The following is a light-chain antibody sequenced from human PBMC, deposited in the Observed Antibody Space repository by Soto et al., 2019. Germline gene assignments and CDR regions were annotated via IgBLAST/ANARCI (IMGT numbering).Light chain of an antibody. V-gene: IGKV1-39*01. J-gene: IGKJ4*01. Sequence: DLQMTQSPSSLSASVGDRVTITCRASQSISSYLYWYQQKPGKAPKLLIYAASSLQSGVPSRFSGSGSGTDFTLTISSLQPEDFATYYCQQSYSTPQLTFGGGTKVEIK. CDR2: AAS. CDR1: QSISSY. CDR3: QQSYSTPQLT.